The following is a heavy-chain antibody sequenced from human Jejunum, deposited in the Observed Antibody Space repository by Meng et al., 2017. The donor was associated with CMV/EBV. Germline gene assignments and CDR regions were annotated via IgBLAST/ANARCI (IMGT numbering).Heavy chain of an antibody. D-gene: IGHD3-3*01. CDR2: VSSSSRSK. V-gene: IGHV3-21*01. J-gene: IGHJ4*02. Sequence: TMNWVSQATGKGLEWVSSVSSSSRSKYYADSVKDRFTISRDNAKNSVYLQMNSLRDEDTAVYYCVRVFNYDFWNGYSDYYFDYWGQGTLVTVSS. CDR1: T. CDR3: VRVFNYDFWNGYSDYYFDY.